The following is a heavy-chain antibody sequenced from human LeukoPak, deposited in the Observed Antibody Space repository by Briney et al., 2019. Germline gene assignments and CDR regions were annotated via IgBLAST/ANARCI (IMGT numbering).Heavy chain of an antibody. CDR1: GFTFSSYS. J-gene: IGHJ4*02. CDR2: ISSSSSYI. D-gene: IGHD3-10*01. Sequence: GGSLRLSCAASGFTFSSYSMNWVRQAPGKGLEWVSSISSSSSYIYYADSVKGRFTISRDNAKNSLYLQMNSLRAEDTAVYYCAKDRWYGSGSYYILDYWGQGTLLTVSS. CDR3: AKDRWYGSGSYYILDY. V-gene: IGHV3-21*01.